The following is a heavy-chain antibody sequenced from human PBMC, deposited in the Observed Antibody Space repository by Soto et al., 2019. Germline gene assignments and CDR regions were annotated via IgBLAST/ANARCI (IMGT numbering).Heavy chain of an antibody. J-gene: IGHJ4*02. CDR1: AFTFNNYA. CDR2: IGGSGRTT. CDR3: AKSRYSDSSGDFYDY. D-gene: IGHD3-22*01. Sequence: EVQLLESGGGLVQPGGSLSLSCAASAFTFNNYAMSWVRQAPGKGLEWVSGIGGSGRTTYYADSVKGRFTISRDNSNNTLFLQMNSLRAEDSAVYYCAKSRYSDSSGDFYDYWGQGTLVTVSS. V-gene: IGHV3-23*01.